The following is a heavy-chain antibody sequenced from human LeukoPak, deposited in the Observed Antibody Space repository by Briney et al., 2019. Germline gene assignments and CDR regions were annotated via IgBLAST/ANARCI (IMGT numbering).Heavy chain of an antibody. V-gene: IGHV3-30-3*01. CDR1: GFTFSSYA. CDR2: ISYDGSNK. D-gene: IGHD2-21*02. J-gene: IGHJ5*02. CDR3: ARDGGHYCGGDCRTLNWFDP. Sequence: GRFLRLSCAASGFTFSSYAMHWVRQAPGKGLEWVAVISYDGSNKYYADSVKGRFTISRDNSKNTLYLQMNSLRAEDTAVYYCARDGGHYCGGDCRTLNWFDPWGQGTLVTVSS.